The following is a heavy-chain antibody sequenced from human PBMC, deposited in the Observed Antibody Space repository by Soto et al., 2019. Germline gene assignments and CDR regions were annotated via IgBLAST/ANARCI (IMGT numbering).Heavy chain of an antibody. CDR3: ATTPYSSSWYWFDP. J-gene: IGHJ5*02. Sequence: ASVKVSCKVSGYTLTELSMHWVLQSPGKGLEWMGGFDPEDGETIYAQKFQGRVTMTEDTSTDTAYMELSSLRSEDTAVYYCATTPYSSSWYWFDPWGQGTLVTVS. CDR1: GYTLTELS. CDR2: FDPEDGET. V-gene: IGHV1-24*01. D-gene: IGHD6-13*01.